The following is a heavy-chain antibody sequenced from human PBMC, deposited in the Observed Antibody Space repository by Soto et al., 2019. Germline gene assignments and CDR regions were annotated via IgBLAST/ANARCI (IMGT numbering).Heavy chain of an antibody. V-gene: IGHV3-23*01. J-gene: IGHJ5*02. CDR2: ITGSGGST. Sequence: GGSLRLSCAASGFTFTSYAMSWVRQAPGKGLEWVSAITGSGGSTYYADSVKGRFTISRDNSKNTVYLQMNSLRAEDTAVYHCAKGGFCSGGSCYNNWFDPWGQGTLVTVSS. D-gene: IGHD2-15*01. CDR1: GFTFTSYA. CDR3: AKGGFCSGGSCYNNWFDP.